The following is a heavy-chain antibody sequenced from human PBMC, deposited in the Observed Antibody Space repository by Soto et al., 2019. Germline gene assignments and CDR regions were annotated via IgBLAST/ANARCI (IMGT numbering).Heavy chain of an antibody. CDR3: ARDRQLNNWFDP. Sequence: ASVKVSCKASGYIFTRYAIHWVRQAPGQSLEWLGWINIGNGDTKYSENFEGRVTITRDISATTAYMELSSLRSEDTALYYCARDRQLNNWFDPWGQGTLVTVSS. D-gene: IGHD6-6*01. CDR2: INIGNGDT. CDR1: GYIFTRYA. V-gene: IGHV1-3*04. J-gene: IGHJ5*02.